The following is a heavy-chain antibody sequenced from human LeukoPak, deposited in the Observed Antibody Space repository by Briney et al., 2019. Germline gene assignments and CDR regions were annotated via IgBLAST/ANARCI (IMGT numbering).Heavy chain of an antibody. Sequence: ASVKVSCKASGYTLTSYYMHWVRQAPGQGPEWMGVISPSGGSTINAQNLKVRVTLTRDMSTSTDYLQLSSLRSEDTAVYFCARTPVHYASGSEADYWGQGTLVTVSS. J-gene: IGHJ4*02. CDR3: ARTPVHYASGSEADY. D-gene: IGHD3-10*01. CDR1: GYTLTSYY. CDR2: ISPSGGST. V-gene: IGHV1-46*01.